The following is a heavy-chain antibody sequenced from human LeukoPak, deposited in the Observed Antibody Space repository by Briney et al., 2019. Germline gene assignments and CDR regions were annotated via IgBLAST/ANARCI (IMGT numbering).Heavy chain of an antibody. Sequence: PTGGSLGLSCAASGFTFSDYYMDWVRQASGKGLDWVARIRNKANTYTTEYAASVKGRFTISRDESKNSLYLQMNSLKTEDTAVYFCARAGVGTRYFDLWGRGTLVTVSS. D-gene: IGHD6-13*01. V-gene: IGHV3-72*01. CDR3: ARAGVGTRYFDL. CDR2: IRNKANTYTT. CDR1: GFTFSDYY. J-gene: IGHJ2*01.